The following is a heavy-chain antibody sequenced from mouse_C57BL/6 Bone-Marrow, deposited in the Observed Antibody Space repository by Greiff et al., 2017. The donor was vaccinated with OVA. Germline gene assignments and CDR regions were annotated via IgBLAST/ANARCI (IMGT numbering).Heavy chain of an antibody. CDR2: ISDGGSYT. CDR1: GFTFSSYA. V-gene: IGHV5-4*03. Sequence: DVKLVESGGGLVKPGGSLKLSCAASGFTFSSYAMSWVRQTPEKRLEWVATISDGGSYTYYPDNVKGRFTISRDNAKNNLYLQMSHLKSEDTAMYYCARRGLFYYAMDYWGQGTSVTVSS. J-gene: IGHJ4*01. CDR3: ARRGLFYYAMDY.